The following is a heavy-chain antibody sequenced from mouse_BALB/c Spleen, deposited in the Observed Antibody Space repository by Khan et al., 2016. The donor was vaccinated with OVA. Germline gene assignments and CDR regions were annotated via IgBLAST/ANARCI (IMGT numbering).Heavy chain of an antibody. CDR2: INPHIGET. CDR3: ARKDGGDFDY. J-gene: IGHJ2*01. CDR1: GYSFTGYF. Sequence: MQLEESGPELVKPGASVKISCKASGYSFTGYFMNWVMQSHGKSLEWIGRINPHIGETFYNQKFMDKATLTVDESSTTPHMELRSLSSEDSAVYYCARKDGGDFDYWGQGTTLTVSS. V-gene: IGHV1-20*02.